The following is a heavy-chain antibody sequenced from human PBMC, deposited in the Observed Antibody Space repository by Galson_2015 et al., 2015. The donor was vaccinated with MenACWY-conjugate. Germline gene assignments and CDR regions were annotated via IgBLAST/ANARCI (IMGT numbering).Heavy chain of an antibody. CDR2: INAGNGNT. CDR1: GYTFTSYA. D-gene: IGHD3-10*01. V-gene: IGHV1-3*01. CDR3: AGSYGSGSNKNYYFDY. J-gene: IGHJ4*02. Sequence: SVKVSCKASGYTFTSYAMHWVRQAPGQRLEWMGWINAGNGNTKYSQKFQGRVTITRDTSASTAYMELSSLRSEDTAVYYCAGSYGSGSNKNYYFDYWGQGTLVTVSS.